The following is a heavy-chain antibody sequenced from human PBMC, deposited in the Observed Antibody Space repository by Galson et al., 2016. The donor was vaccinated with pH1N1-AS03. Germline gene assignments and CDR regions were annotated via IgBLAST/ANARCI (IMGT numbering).Heavy chain of an antibody. D-gene: IGHD3-22*01. Sequence: LRLSCAASGFPFPNYLMTWVRQAPGKGLEWVANIKHDGGEKYYVDSVKGRFTISRDNAKNSLYLQMNSLRLEDTAVYFCARRSRDDGSGYYTDYDYFDLWGQGTLVTGSS. CDR2: IKHDGGEK. CDR3: ARRSRDDGSGYYTDYDYFDL. CDR1: GFPFPNYL. J-gene: IGHJ4*02. V-gene: IGHV3-7*03.